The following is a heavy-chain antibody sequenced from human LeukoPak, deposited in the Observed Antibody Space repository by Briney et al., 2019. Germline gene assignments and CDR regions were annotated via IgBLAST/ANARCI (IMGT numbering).Heavy chain of an antibody. Sequence: ASVKVSCKASGYSFTSYGISWVRQAPGQGLEWMGWISAYNGNTNYAQKFQGRVTMTTDTSTSTAYMELRSLRSDDTAVYYCARDRPREQQLAYYYYYMDVWGKGTTVTVSS. CDR1: GYSFTSYG. CDR2: ISAYNGNT. D-gene: IGHD6-13*01. J-gene: IGHJ6*03. V-gene: IGHV1-18*01. CDR3: ARDRPREQQLAYYYYYMDV.